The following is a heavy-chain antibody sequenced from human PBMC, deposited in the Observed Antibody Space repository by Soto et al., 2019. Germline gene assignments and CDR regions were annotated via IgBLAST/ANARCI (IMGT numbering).Heavy chain of an antibody. CDR3: VRSGTSSGRFSDY. CDR2: IYPGDSDI. D-gene: IGHD2-15*01. Sequence: PGESLKISCKGSGYTFTNYWIGWVRQMPGKGLEWMGIIYPGDSDIRYSPSFQGKVTISADKSITTAYLQWSSLKAADTAMYYCVRSGTSSGRFSDYWGQGTLVTVSS. J-gene: IGHJ4*02. V-gene: IGHV5-51*01. CDR1: GYTFTNYW.